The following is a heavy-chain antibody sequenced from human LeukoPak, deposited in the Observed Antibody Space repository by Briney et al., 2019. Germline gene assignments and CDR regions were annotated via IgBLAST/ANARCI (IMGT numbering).Heavy chain of an antibody. CDR1: GFTVGSNY. CDR3: ARWLSRGPFDY. CDR2: IYSGGST. D-gene: IGHD5-24*01. J-gene: IGHJ4*02. V-gene: IGHV3-66*01. Sequence: GGSLRLSCAASGFTVGSNYMSWVRQAPGKGLEWVSVIYSGGSTYYADSVKGRFTISRDNSKNTLYLQMNSLRAEDTAVYYCARWLSRGPFDYWGQGTLVSVSS.